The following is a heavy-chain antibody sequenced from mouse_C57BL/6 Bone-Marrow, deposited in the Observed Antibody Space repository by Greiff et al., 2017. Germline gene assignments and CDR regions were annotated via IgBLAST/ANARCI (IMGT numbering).Heavy chain of an antibody. CDR1: GYTFTDYY. CDR2: INPYNGGT. Sequence: VQLQQSGPVLVKPGASVKMSCKASGYTFTDYYMNWVKQSHGKSLEWIGVINPYNGGTSYNQKFKGKATLTVDKSSSTAYMELNSLTSEDSAVYYCARKDGYYVGFAYWGQGTLVTVSA. D-gene: IGHD2-3*01. J-gene: IGHJ3*01. V-gene: IGHV1-19*01. CDR3: ARKDGYYVGFAY.